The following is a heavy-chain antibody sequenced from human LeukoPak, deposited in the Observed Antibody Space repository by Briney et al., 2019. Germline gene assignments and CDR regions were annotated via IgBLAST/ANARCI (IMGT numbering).Heavy chain of an antibody. CDR1: GGSISSGDYY. J-gene: IGHJ3*02. Sequence: SQTLSLTCTVSGGSISSGDYYWSWIRQPPGKGLEWIGYIYYSGSTYYNPSLKSRVTISVDTPKNQFSLKLSSVTAADTAVYYCARDQYDILTGYSNDAFDIWGQGTMVTVSS. D-gene: IGHD3-9*01. V-gene: IGHV4-30-4*01. CDR2: IYYSGST. CDR3: ARDQYDILTGYSNDAFDI.